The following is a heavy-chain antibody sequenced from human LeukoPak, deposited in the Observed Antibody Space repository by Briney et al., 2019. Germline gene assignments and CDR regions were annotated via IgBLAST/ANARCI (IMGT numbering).Heavy chain of an antibody. V-gene: IGHV1-69*13. CDR2: IIPTFGTA. CDR3: ARLYYYDSSGYFWYFDL. Sequence: SVKVSCKASGGTFSRYAISWVRQAPGQGLEWMGGIIPTFGTANYAQKFQGRFTITADESTTTAYMELSSLRSEDTAVYYCARLYYYDSSGYFWYFDLWGRGSLVTVSS. D-gene: IGHD3-22*01. CDR1: GGTFSRYA. J-gene: IGHJ2*01.